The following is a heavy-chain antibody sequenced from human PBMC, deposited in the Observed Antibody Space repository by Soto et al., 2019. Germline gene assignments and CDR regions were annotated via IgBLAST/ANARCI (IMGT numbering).Heavy chain of an antibody. J-gene: IGHJ4*02. V-gene: IGHV4-4*07. CDR2: IFSSGRT. Sequence: SETLSLTCSVSGASLLSSYWSWVRQPAGKGLEWIGHIFSSGRTSYNPSLKSRLTMSIDPSMNVFSLNLSSVTAADTAVYYCAKGWDVKYFDYWGRGTLVTVSS. D-gene: IGHD1-26*01. CDR1: GASLLSSY. CDR3: AKGWDVKYFDY.